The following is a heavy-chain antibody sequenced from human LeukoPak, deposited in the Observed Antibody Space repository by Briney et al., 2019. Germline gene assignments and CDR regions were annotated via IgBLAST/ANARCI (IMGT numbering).Heavy chain of an antibody. J-gene: IGHJ5*02. V-gene: IGHV3-7*03. Sequence: GGSLRLSCVASGFTFSSRDWMTWVRQAPGKGLEWVANIKQDGSEKNYVDSVKGRFTISRDNAKNSVDLQMNSLRVEDTAVYYCARDPYGGNPWFDPWGQGTLVTVSS. D-gene: IGHD4-23*01. CDR1: GFTFSSRDW. CDR3: ARDPYGGNPWFDP. CDR2: IKQDGSEK.